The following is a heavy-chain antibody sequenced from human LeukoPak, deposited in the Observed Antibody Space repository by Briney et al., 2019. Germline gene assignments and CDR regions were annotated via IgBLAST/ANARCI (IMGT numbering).Heavy chain of an antibody. V-gene: IGHV3-23*01. D-gene: IGHD2-15*01. J-gene: IGHJ4*02. Sequence: GGSLRLSCAASGFTFSSYAMSWVRQAPGKWLEWVSAISGSGGRTYYADSVKGRFTISRDNSKNTLYLQMNSLRAEDTAVYYSAKGGVVVVAALRGHWGQGTLVTVSS. CDR2: ISGSGGRT. CDR1: GFTFSSYA. CDR3: AKGGVVVVAALRGH.